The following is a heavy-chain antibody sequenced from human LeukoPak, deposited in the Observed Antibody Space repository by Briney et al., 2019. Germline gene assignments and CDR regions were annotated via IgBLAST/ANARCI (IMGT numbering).Heavy chain of an antibody. D-gene: IGHD3-22*01. CDR1: GYTFTGYY. V-gene: IGHV7-4-1*02. Sequence: VASVKVSCKASGYTFTGYYMHWVRQAPGQGLEWMGRIDTNTGNPTYAQGFTGQFVFSLDTSVSTAYLQISSLKAEDTAEYFCARGYDSSGYFSDWGQGTLVTVSS. J-gene: IGHJ4*02. CDR3: ARGYDSSGYFSD. CDR2: IDTNTGNP.